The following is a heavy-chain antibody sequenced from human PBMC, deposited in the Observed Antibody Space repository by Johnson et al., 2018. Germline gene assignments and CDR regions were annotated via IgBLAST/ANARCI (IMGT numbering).Heavy chain of an antibody. CDR3: ASMSSTRLDYYYYGMDV. Sequence: VQLVESGGGLVQPGGSMRLSCAASGFTFSSYCMSWVRQAPGKGLEWVANIKHAGSEKYYVDSVKGRFTISRDNAKNSLYLQMNSLRAEDTAVYYCASMSSTRLDYYYYGMDVWGQGTTVTVSS. J-gene: IGHJ6*02. V-gene: IGHV3-7*01. CDR2: IKHAGSEK. D-gene: IGHD2-2*01. CDR1: GFTFSSYC.